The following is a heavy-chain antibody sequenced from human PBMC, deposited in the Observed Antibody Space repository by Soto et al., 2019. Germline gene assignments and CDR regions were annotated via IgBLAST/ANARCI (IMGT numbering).Heavy chain of an antibody. Sequence: GASVKVSCKVSGYTLTELSMHWVRQAPGKGLEWMGGFDPEDGETIYAQKFQGRVTMTEDTSTDTAYMELSSLRCEDTAVYYCAGCLRGVISGSFDYWGQGSLVTVSS. CDR3: AGCLRGVISGSFDY. J-gene: IGHJ4*02. CDR1: GYTLTELS. CDR2: FDPEDGET. D-gene: IGHD3-10*01. V-gene: IGHV1-24*01.